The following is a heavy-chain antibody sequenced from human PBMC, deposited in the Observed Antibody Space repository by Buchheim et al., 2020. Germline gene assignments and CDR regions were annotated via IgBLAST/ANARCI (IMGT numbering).Heavy chain of an antibody. CDR3: ARQETVTTFLSYYYGMDV. D-gene: IGHD4-17*01. V-gene: IGHV5-10-1*01. CDR1: GYSFTSYW. CDR2: IDPSDSYT. Sequence: EVQLVQSGAEVKKPGESLRISCKGSGYSFTSYWISWVRQMPGKGLEWMGRIDPSDSYTNYSPSFQGHVTISADKSISTASPQWSSLKASDTAMYYCARQETVTTFLSYYYGMDVWGQGTT. J-gene: IGHJ6*02.